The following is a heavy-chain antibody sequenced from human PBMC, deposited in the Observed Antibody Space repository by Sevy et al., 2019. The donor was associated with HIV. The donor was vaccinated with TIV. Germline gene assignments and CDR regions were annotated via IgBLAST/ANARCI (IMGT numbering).Heavy chain of an antibody. V-gene: IGHV3-23*01. CDR1: GFTFSGYA. J-gene: IGHJ4*02. CDR2: ISGSGGST. Sequence: GGSLRLSCAASGFTFSGYAMSWVRQAPGKGLEWVSAISGSGGSTYYADSVKGRFTISRDNSKNTLYLQMNSLRAEDTAVYYCAKTLYSGSYYTGDYFDYWGQGTLVTVSS. CDR3: AKTLYSGSYYTGDYFDY. D-gene: IGHD1-26*01.